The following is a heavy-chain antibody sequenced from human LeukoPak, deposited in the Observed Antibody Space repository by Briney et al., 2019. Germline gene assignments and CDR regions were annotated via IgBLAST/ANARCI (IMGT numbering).Heavy chain of an antibody. J-gene: IGHJ4*02. CDR3: ARRALAAVIDY. CDR1: GYTFTSYY. D-gene: IGHD6-13*01. Sequence: ASVKVSCKASGYTFTSYYMHWVRQAPGQGLEWMGIINPNGGSTSYAQRFQGRVTMTRDTSTSTVYMELSSLRSEDTAIYYCARRALAAVIDYWGQGTLVTVSS. V-gene: IGHV1-46*01. CDR2: INPNGGST.